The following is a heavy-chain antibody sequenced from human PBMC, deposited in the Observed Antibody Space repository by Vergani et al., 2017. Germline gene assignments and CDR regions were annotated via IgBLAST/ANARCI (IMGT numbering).Heavy chain of an antibody. CDR2: INHSGST. Sequence: QVQLQQWGAGLLKPSETLSLTCAVYGGSFSGYYWSWIRQPPGKGLEWIGEINHSGSTNYNPSLKSRVTISVDTSKNQFSLKLSSVTAADTAVYYCARDRYCGGDCYSYYFDYWGQGTLVTVSS. CDR3: ARDRYCGGDCYSYYFDY. CDR1: GGSFSGYY. V-gene: IGHV4-34*01. J-gene: IGHJ4*02. D-gene: IGHD2-21*02.